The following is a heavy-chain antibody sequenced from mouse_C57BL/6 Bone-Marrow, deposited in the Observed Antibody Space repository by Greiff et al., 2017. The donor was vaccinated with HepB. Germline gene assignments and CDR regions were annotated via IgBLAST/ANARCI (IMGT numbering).Heavy chain of an antibody. D-gene: IGHD4-1*01. CDR3: AREAGTLYYFDY. V-gene: IGHV1-18*01. CDR2: INPNNGGT. Sequence: VQLKESGPELVKPGASVKIPCKASGYTFTDYNMDWVKQSHGKSLEWIGDINPNNGGTIYNQKFKGKATLTVDKSSSTAYMELRSLTSEDTAVYYCAREAGTLYYFDYWGQGTTLTVSS. CDR1: GYTFTDYN. J-gene: IGHJ2*01.